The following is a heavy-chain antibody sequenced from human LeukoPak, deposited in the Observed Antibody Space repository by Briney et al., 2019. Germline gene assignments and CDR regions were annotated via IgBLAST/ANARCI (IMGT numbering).Heavy chain of an antibody. CDR1: GFTVSSNY. CDR2: IYSGGST. CDR3: ARFPTMVRGTSLFDY. Sequence: GGSLRLSCAASGFTVSSNYMSWVRQAPGKGLEWVSVIYSGGSTYYADSVKGRFTISRDNSKNTLYLQMNSLRAEDTAVYYCARFPTMVRGTSLFDYWGQGTLVTVSS. J-gene: IGHJ4*02. D-gene: IGHD3-10*01. V-gene: IGHV3-66*01.